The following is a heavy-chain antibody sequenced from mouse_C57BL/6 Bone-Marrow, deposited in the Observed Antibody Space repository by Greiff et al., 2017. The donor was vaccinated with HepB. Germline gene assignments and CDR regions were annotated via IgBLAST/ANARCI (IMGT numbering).Heavy chain of an antibody. J-gene: IGHJ2*01. Sequence: EVKVEESGGGLVQPKGSLKLSCAASGFSFNTYAMNWVRQAPGKGLEWVARIRSKSNNYATYYADSVKDRFTISRDDSESMLYLQMNNLKTEDTAMYYCVRHGDGYDEGYYFDYWGQGTTLTVSS. CDR3: VRHGDGYDEGYYFDY. CDR2: IRSKSNNYAT. D-gene: IGHD2-2*01. V-gene: IGHV10-1*01. CDR1: GFSFNTYA.